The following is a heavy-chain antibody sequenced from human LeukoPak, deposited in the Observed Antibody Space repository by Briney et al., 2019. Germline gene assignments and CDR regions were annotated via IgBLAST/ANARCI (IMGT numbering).Heavy chain of an antibody. CDR3: ARAAGVAFDY. D-gene: IGHD3-10*01. CDR2: IYASGST. J-gene: IGHJ4*02. V-gene: IGHV4-61*02. CDR1: GGSISSGTYY. Sequence: SETLSLTCTVSGGSISSGTYYSTWIRQPAGKGLEWIGRIYASGSTNYNPSLKSRLTISVDTSKNQFSLKLSSVTAADTAVYYCARAAGVAFDYWGQGTLVTVSS.